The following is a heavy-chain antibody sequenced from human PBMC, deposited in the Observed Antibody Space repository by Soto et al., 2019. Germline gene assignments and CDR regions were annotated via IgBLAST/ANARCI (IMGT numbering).Heavy chain of an antibody. CDR1: GGSFSGYY. J-gene: IGHJ5*02. D-gene: IGHD6-19*01. V-gene: IGHV4-34*01. Sequence: PSETLSLTCAVYGGSFSGYYWSWIRQPPGKGLEWIGEINHSGSTNYNPSLKSRVTISVDTSKNLFSLKLNSVTAADTAVYYCATKQWLENNWFDPWGQGTLVTV. CDR2: INHSGST. CDR3: ATKQWLENNWFDP.